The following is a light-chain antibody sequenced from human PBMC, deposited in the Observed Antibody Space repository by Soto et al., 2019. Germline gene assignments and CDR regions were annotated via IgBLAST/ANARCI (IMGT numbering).Light chain of an antibody. CDR3: QQYNTYSYT. J-gene: IGKJ5*01. CDR1: QSISSS. CDR2: DVS. V-gene: IGKV1-5*01. Sequence: DILMTQSPSTLSASVGDRVTITCRASQSISSSLAWYQQQPGKAPKLLIYDVSTLKSGVPSRFSGSRSGTEFTLTISSLQPDDFATYYCQQYNTYSYTFGQGTRLEI.